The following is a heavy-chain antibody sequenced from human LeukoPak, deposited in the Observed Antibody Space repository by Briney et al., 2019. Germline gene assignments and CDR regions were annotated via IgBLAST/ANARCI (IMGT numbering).Heavy chain of an antibody. CDR2: INHSGRT. D-gene: IGHD6-13*01. J-gene: IGHJ1*01. Sequence: SETLSLTCAVYRGSFSGYYWSWLRPPPGKGVEGIGEINHSGRTNYNPSLKSRVTTSVDTSKNQFSLELSSVTAADTAVYYCARGGGSSWYGLRSGDFQRWGQGTLVTVCS. CDR1: RGSFSGYY. CDR3: ARGGGSSWYGLRSGDFQR. V-gene: IGHV4-34*01.